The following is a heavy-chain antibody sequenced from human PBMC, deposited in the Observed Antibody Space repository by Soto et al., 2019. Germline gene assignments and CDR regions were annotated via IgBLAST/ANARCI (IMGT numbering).Heavy chain of an antibody. V-gene: IGHV1-69*01. CDR3: ARVRGVPRITGKRLDAFDI. J-gene: IGHJ3*02. CDR1: GGTFSSYA. D-gene: IGHD1-20*01. CDR2: IIPIFGTA. Sequence: QVQLVQSGAEVQKPGSSVKVSCKASGGTFSSYAISWVRQAPGQGLEWMGGIIPIFGTANYAQKFQGRVTITADESTSTAYMELSSLRSEDTAVYYCARVRGVPRITGKRLDAFDIWGQGTMVTVSS.